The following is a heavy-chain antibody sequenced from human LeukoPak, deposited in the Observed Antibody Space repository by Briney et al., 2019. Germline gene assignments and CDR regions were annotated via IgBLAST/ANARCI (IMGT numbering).Heavy chain of an antibody. CDR1: GFTFSSYS. CDR3: ARDRYGDYDDY. D-gene: IGHD4-17*01. Sequence: GGSLRLSCAASGFTFSSYSMNWVRQAPGKGLEWVSYISSSSSTIYYADSVKGRFTISRDNAKNSLYLQMNSLRAEDTAVYYCARDRYGDYDDYWGQGTLVTVSS. CDR2: ISSSSSTI. V-gene: IGHV3-48*01. J-gene: IGHJ4*02.